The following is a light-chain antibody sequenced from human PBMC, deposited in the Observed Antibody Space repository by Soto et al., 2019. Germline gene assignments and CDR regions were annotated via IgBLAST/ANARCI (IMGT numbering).Light chain of an antibody. CDR1: QGIGNY. CDR2: AAF. Sequence: DIQMTQSPSVVSASVGDRVTITCRASQGIGNYLAWFQQRPGEVPKRLIYAAFNLPSGVPSRFRGRGTWARFPPPISRPHAEGFANYHGLQDRSYPFTFGQGTKLDI. CDR3: LQDRSYPFT. V-gene: IGKV1-17*03. J-gene: IGKJ2*01.